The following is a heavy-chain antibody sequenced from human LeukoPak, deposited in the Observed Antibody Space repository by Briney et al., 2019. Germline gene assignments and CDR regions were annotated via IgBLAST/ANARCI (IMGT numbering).Heavy chain of an antibody. Sequence: GGSLRLSCAASGFTFSNSAMNWVRQAPGKGPEWVSAISGSGYNTYCADSVVGRFTISRDNSKNTLYLQMNSLRAEDTAIYYCAREFEYSTSGAGYWGQGTLVTVSS. CDR2: ISGSGYNT. CDR1: GFTFSNSA. J-gene: IGHJ4*02. D-gene: IGHD2/OR15-2a*01. CDR3: AREFEYSTSGAGY. V-gene: IGHV3-23*01.